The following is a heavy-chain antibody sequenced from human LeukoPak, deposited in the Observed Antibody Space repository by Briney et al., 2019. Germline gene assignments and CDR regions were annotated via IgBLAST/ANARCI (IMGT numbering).Heavy chain of an antibody. CDR1: GVTFSSYG. V-gene: IGHV3-30*18. D-gene: IGHD2-15*01. J-gene: IGHJ4*02. CDR2: ISYDGSNK. Sequence: GRSLRLSCAASGVTFSSYGMHWVRQAPGKGLEWVAVISYDGSNKYYADSVKGRFTISRDNSKNTLYLQMNSLRAEDTAVYYCAKVSGGSLDYWGQGTLVTVSS. CDR3: AKVSGGSLDY.